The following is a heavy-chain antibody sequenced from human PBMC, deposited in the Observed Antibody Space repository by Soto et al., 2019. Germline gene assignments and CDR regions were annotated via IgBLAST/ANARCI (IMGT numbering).Heavy chain of an antibody. CDR2: ISYDGSNK. Sequence: GGSLRLSCAASGFTLSSYAMHWVRQAPGKGLEWVAVISYDGSNKYYADSVKGRFTISRDNSKNTLYLQMNSLRAEDTAVYYCARLAGSGFLAAAGNFWGQGTLVTVSS. D-gene: IGHD6-13*01. V-gene: IGHV3-30-3*01. J-gene: IGHJ4*02. CDR1: GFTLSSYA. CDR3: ARLAGSGFLAAAGNF.